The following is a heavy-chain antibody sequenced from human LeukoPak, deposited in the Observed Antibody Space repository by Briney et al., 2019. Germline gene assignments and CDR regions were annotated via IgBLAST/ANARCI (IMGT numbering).Heavy chain of an antibody. CDR1: GFTFSSYE. CDR2: ISSSGSTI. Sequence: GGSLRPSCAASGFTFSSYEMNWVRQAPGKGLEWVSYISSSGSTIYYADSVKGRFTISRDNAKNSLYLQTNSLRAEDTAVYYCARDGSSVAGSILSFDYWGQGTLVTVSS. D-gene: IGHD6-19*01. J-gene: IGHJ4*02. CDR3: ARDGSSVAGSILSFDY. V-gene: IGHV3-48*03.